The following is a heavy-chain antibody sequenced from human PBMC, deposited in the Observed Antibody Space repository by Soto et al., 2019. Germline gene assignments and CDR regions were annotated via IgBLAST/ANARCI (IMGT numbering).Heavy chain of an antibody. D-gene: IGHD3-10*01. Sequence: PGGSLRLSCSASAFTFSSYAMSWVRQAPGKGLEWVSAISGSGGSTYYADSVKGRFTISRDNSKNTLYLQMNSLRAEDTAVYYCAKAGINLWFGEFHPAGTRFDYWGQGTLVTVSS. V-gene: IGHV3-23*01. CDR2: ISGSGGST. CDR1: AFTFSSYA. J-gene: IGHJ4*02. CDR3: AKAGINLWFGEFHPAGTRFDY.